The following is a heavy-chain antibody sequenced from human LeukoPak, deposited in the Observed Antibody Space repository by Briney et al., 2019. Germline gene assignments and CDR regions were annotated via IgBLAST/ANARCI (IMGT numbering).Heavy chain of an antibody. V-gene: IGHV3-30*02. CDR2: IQYDGSNK. CDR1: GFTFSSYG. CDR3: ARDLLGWELHYFDY. D-gene: IGHD1-26*01. J-gene: IGHJ4*02. Sequence: GGSLRLSCAASGFTFSSYGMHWVRQAPGKGLEWVAFIQYDGSNKYYADSVKGRFTISRDNSKNTLYLQMNSLRAEDTAVYYCARDLLGWELHYFDYWGQGTLVTVSS.